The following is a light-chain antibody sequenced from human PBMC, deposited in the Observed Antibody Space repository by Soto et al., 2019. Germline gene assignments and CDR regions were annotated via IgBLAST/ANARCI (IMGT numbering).Light chain of an antibody. J-gene: IGKJ5*01. Sequence: EIVMTQSPATLSASPGERATLSCRASQSVNRNLAWYQQKPGQSPSLLISGASTRATAIPARFSGSGSGTEFTLIISSLQSEDFAVYYCQQYNVWPPITFGQGTRLEIK. V-gene: IGKV3-15*01. CDR3: QQYNVWPPIT. CDR1: QSVNRN. CDR2: GAS.